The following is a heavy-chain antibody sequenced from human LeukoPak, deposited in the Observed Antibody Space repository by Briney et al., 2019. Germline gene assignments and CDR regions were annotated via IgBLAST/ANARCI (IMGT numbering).Heavy chain of an antibody. V-gene: IGHV4-39*01. CDR1: GGSISSGSYY. CDR3: ARLWWSGSSYFDY. Sequence: PSETLSLTCTASGGSISSGSYYWGWIRQPPGMGLEWIGSIYYSGTTYYNPSLKSRVTISVDTSKNQFSLKLSSVTAADTAVYYCARLWWSGSSYFDYWGQGTLVTVSS. CDR2: IYYSGTT. D-gene: IGHD6-6*01. J-gene: IGHJ4*02.